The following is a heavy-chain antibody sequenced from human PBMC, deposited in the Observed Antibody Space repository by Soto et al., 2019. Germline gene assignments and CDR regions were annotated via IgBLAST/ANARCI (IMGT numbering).Heavy chain of an antibody. CDR1: GFTFNKYA. CDR2: IRGSSSTT. J-gene: IGHJ4*01. Sequence: EVQLLESGGGLVQRGESLRLSCVASGFTFNKYAMTWVRQAPGKGLEWVSSIRGSSSTTYYADSVKGRFTISRDNSKNTVYMHRNTLSTEDKAVYYCATTRYDYGYDAVWYWGQVTLGTVS. CDR3: ATTRYDYGYDAVWY. V-gene: IGHV3-23*01. D-gene: IGHD4-17*01.